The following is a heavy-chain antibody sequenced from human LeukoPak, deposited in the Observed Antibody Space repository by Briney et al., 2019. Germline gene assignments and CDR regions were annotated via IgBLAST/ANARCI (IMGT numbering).Heavy chain of an antibody. Sequence: PGGSLRLSCAPSAFTFESYTIHWVRQAPDKVREWVALVSYGGSNNYYIDSVKGRFSISRDNSKNTLYLQMNSLRPEDTAVYYCARDRVGSSWYYFDYWGQGTLVTVSS. CDR2: VSYGGSNN. CDR3: ARDRVGSSWYYFDY. CDR1: AFTFESYT. V-gene: IGHV3-30-3*01. J-gene: IGHJ4*02. D-gene: IGHD6-13*01.